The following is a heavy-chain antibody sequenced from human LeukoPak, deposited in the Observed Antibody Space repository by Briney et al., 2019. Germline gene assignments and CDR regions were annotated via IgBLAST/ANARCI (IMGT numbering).Heavy chain of an antibody. V-gene: IGHV3-30-3*01. CDR1: GFTFSSYA. Sequence: GGSLRLSCAASGFTFSSYAMHWVRQAPGKGLEWVAVISYDGSNKYYADSVKGRFTISRDNSKNTLYLQMNSLRAEDTAVYYCARDPIMVWGQGTMVTVSS. J-gene: IGHJ3*01. D-gene: IGHD3-16*01. CDR2: ISYDGSNK. CDR3: ARDPIMV.